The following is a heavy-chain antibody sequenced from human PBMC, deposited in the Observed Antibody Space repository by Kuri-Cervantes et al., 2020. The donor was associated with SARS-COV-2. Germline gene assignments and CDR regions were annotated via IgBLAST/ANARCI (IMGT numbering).Heavy chain of an antibody. V-gene: IGHV3-21*01. CDR2: ISSSSSYI. CDR3: ARVAGEGPIYYYYMDV. J-gene: IGHJ6*03. D-gene: IGHD2-21*01. Sequence: GESLKISCAASGFTFSSYSMNWVRQAPGKGLEWVSSISSSSSYIYYADSAKGRFTISRDSAKNSLYLQMNSLRGEDTAVYYCARVAGEGPIYYYYMDVWGKGTTVTVSS. CDR1: GFTFSSYS.